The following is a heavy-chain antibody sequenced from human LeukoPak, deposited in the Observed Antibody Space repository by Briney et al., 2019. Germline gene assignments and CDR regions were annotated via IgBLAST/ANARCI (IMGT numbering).Heavy chain of an antibody. D-gene: IGHD3-10*01. V-gene: IGHV7-4-1*02. Sequence: GASVKVSCKASGYTFTSYAMNWVRQAPGQGLEWMGWINTNTGNPTYAQGFTGRFVFSLDTSVSTAYLQISSLKAEDTAVYYCARSWQLFAGNGMDVWGQGTTVTVSS. CDR3: ARSWQLFAGNGMDV. CDR2: INTNTGNP. J-gene: IGHJ6*02. CDR1: GYTFTSYA.